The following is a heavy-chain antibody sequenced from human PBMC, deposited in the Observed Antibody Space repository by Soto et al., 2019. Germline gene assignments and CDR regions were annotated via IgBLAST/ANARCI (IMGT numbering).Heavy chain of an antibody. V-gene: IGHV4-30-4*01. Sequence: QVQLQESGPGLVKPSQTLSLTCTVSGGSISSGDYHWSWIRQPPGKGLEWIGYIYYSGGTYYNPSLKSRVTISVDMSKKQFSLKLTSVTAADTAVYYCARVRGAAGWFDPWGQGTLVTVSS. CDR1: GGSISSGDYH. CDR2: IYYSGGT. J-gene: IGHJ5*02. CDR3: ARVRGAAGWFDP.